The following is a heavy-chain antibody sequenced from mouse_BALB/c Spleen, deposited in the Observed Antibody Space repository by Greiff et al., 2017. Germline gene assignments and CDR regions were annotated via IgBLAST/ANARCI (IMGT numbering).Heavy chain of an antibody. CDR1: GFSFTGYG. J-gene: IGHJ1*01. V-gene: IGHV2-6-7*01. Sequence: VQLQESGPGLVAPSQSLSITCTVSGFSFTGYGVNWVRQPPGKGLEWLGMIWGDGSTDYNSALNSRLSISKDNSKSQVFLKMNSLQTDDTARYYCARDGNYSDWYFDVWGAGTTVTVSA. CDR3: ARDGNYSDWYFDV. D-gene: IGHD2-1*01. CDR2: IWGDGST.